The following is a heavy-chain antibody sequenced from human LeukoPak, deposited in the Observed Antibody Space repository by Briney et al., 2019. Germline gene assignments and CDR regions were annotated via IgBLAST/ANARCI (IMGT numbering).Heavy chain of an antibody. Sequence: GGSLRLSCAASGFTFSSYWMSWVRQAPGKGLEWVANIKQDGSEKYYVDSVKGRFTISRDNAKNSLYLQMNSLRAEGTAVYYCAMDYDFWSGNHPDYWGQGTLVTVSS. J-gene: IGHJ4*02. V-gene: IGHV3-7*04. CDR2: IKQDGSEK. CDR3: AMDYDFWSGNHPDY. CDR1: GFTFSSYW. D-gene: IGHD3-3*01.